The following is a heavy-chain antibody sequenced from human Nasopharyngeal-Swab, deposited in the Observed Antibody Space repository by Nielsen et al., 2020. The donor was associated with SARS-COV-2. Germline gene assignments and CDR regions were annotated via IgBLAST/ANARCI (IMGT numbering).Heavy chain of an antibody. V-gene: IGHV4-39*01. D-gene: IGHD4-11*01. CDR1: GGSISSSSYY. CDR3: ARRVGTTVTASYFDY. J-gene: IGHJ4*02. CDR2: IYYSGST. Sequence: SETLSPTCTVSGGSISSSSYYWGWIRQPPGKGLEWIGSIYYSGSTYYNPSLKSRVSISVDTSKNQFSLRLSSVTAADTAVYYCARRVGTTVTASYFDYWGQGTLVTVSS.